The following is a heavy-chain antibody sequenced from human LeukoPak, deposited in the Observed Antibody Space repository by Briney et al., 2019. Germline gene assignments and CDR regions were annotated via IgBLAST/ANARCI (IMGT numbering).Heavy chain of an antibody. D-gene: IGHD2-21*02. CDR3: ARCRFEVVTELDY. J-gene: IGHJ4*02. Sequence: ASVKVSCKASGYTFTGYYMHWARQAPGQGLEWMGRINPNSGGTNYAQKFQGRVTMTRDTSISTAYMELSRLRSDDTAVYYCARCRFEVVTELDYWGQGTLVTVSS. CDR1: GYTFTGYY. V-gene: IGHV1-2*06. CDR2: INPNSGGT.